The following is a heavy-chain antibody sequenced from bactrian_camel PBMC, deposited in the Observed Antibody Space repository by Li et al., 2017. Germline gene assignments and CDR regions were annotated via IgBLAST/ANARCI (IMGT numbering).Heavy chain of an antibody. CDR1: GHSRGSNC. CDR2: IRRSGGET. CDR3: AARKGRTPLGFRPSSYNY. Sequence: HVQLVESGGGSVQTGGSLRLSCVVSGHSRGSNCVGWYRLPPGRAPAEREGIAAIRRSGGETWYGGSVKGRFTISQDNAKNTLDLQMNSLKPEDTAMCCCAARKGRTPLGFRPSSYNYWGQGTQVTVS. V-gene: IGHV3S55*01. D-gene: IGHD1*01. J-gene: IGHJ4*01.